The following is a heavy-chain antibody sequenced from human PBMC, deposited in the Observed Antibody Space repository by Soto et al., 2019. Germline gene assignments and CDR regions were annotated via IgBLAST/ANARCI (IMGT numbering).Heavy chain of an antibody. CDR1: GGSISSYY. J-gene: IGHJ6*02. Sequence: PSETLSLTCTVSGGSISSYYWSWIRQPPGKGLEWIGYIYYSGSTNYNPSLKSRVTISVDTSKNQFSLKLSSVTAADTAVYYCARDRHRYSYESYGMDVWGQGTTVTVSS. CDR3: ARDRHRYSYESYGMDV. CDR2: IYYSGST. V-gene: IGHV4-59*01. D-gene: IGHD5-18*01.